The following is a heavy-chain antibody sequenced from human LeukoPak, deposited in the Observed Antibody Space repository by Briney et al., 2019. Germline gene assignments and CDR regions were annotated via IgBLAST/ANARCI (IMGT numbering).Heavy chain of an antibody. J-gene: IGHJ3*02. D-gene: IGHD3-22*01. CDR1: GFTFTKYW. V-gene: IGHV3-7*01. CDR3: ARDRYYYDSSGYLAIDAFDI. Sequence: PGGSLRLSCAASGFTFTKYWMTWVRQAPGKGLEWVGNIKQDGSDKNYMDSVKGRFTISRDNAKNSLYLQMNSLRAEDTVVYYCARDRYYYDSSGYLAIDAFDIWGQGTMDTVSS. CDR2: IKQDGSDK.